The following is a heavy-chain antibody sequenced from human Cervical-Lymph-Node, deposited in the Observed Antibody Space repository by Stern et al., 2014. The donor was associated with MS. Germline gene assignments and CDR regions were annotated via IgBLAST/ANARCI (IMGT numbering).Heavy chain of an antibody. CDR2: IWYDGSPQ. V-gene: IGHV3-33*03. CDR1: GFIFSDYG. D-gene: IGHD6-13*01. Sequence: QVQLVQSGGGVVQPGRSLRLSCAASGFIFSDYGMHWVRQAPGKGLEWVAVIWYDGSPQYYAETVKGRFTISRDNSKNTLYLQMSSLRAEDTAVYYCARTSEYSSSWLLFTIHYALDVWGQGTTVIVSS. J-gene: IGHJ6*02. CDR3: ARTSEYSSSWLLFTIHYALDV.